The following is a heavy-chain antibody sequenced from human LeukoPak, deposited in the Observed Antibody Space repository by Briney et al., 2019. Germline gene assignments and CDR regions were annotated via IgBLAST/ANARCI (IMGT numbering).Heavy chain of an antibody. CDR2: ISGSGGST. Sequence: PGGSLRLSCAASGFTFSSYAMSWVRQAPGKGLEWVSAISGSGGSTYYADSVKGRFTISRDNSKNTLYLQMNSLRAEDTAVYYCAKDPPPYCSSTSCYIGYWGQGTLVTVSS. J-gene: IGHJ4*02. V-gene: IGHV3-23*01. CDR3: AKDPPPYCSSTSCYIGY. CDR1: GFTFSSYA. D-gene: IGHD2-2*02.